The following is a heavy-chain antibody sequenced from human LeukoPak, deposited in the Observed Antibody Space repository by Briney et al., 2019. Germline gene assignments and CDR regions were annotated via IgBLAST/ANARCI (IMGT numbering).Heavy chain of an antibody. V-gene: IGHV3-74*01. CDR3: VKGGYSYGRPFDY. D-gene: IGHD5-18*01. CDR2: INSDGSST. Sequence: PGESLRLSCAASGFTFSSYWMHWVRHVPGKGLVWVSRINSDGSSTSYADSVKGRSTISRDNAKNALYLQMNSLRAEDTAVYYCVKGGYSYGRPFDYWGQGTLVTVSS. J-gene: IGHJ4*02. CDR1: GFTFSSYW.